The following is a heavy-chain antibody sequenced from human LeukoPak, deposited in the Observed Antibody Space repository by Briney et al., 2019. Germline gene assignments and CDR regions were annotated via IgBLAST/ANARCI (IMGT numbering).Heavy chain of an antibody. CDR3: ANDLDIVVVAAAMPFEY. CDR1: GFTFSSYA. CDR2: ISYDGNNK. D-gene: IGHD2-2*01. J-gene: IGHJ4*02. V-gene: IGHV3-30-3*02. Sequence: GGSLRLSCAASGFTFSSYAMHWVRQAPGKGLEWVAVISYDGNNKYYADSVKGRFTISRDNSKNTLYLQMNSLRAEDTAVYYCANDLDIVVVAAAMPFEYWGQGTLVTVSS.